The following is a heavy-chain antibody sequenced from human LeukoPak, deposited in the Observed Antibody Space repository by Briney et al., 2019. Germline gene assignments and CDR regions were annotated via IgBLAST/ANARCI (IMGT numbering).Heavy chain of an antibody. CDR1: GYTFTSYY. Sequence: ASVKVSCKASGYTFTSYYMHWVRHAPGQGLEWMGIINPSGGSTSYAQKFQGRVTMTRDMSTSTGYMELISLRSEDTAVYYCARESPTYYYDSSGYYPGVWGQGTLVTVSS. V-gene: IGHV1-46*01. D-gene: IGHD3-22*01. J-gene: IGHJ4*02. CDR2: INPSGGST. CDR3: ARESPTYYYDSSGYYPGV.